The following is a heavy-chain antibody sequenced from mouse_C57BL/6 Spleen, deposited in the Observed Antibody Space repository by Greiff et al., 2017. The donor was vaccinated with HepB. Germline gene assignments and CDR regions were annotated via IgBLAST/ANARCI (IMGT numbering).Heavy chain of an antibody. CDR2: IYPGSGST. CDR1: GYTFTSYW. V-gene: IGHV1-55*01. J-gene: IGHJ2*01. Sequence: QVQLQQPGAELVKPGASVKMSCKASGYTFTSYWITWVKQRPGQGLEWIGDIYPGSGSTNYNEKFKSKATLTVDTSSSTAYMQLSSLTSEDSAVYYCAREAYDYDRFDYWGQGTTLTVSS. CDR3: AREAYDYDRFDY. D-gene: IGHD2-4*01.